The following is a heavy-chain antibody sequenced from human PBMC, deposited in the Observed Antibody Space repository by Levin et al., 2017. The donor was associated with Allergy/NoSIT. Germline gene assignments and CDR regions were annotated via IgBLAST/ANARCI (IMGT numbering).Heavy chain of an antibody. D-gene: IGHD6-13*01. J-gene: IGHJ4*02. CDR2: ISTDGKDK. Sequence: GESLKISCAASGFTFTSYAMHWVRQAPGKGLEWVTVISTDGKDKHYADSVKGRFSISRDNSKNTLFLQMNSLRPEDTAVYYCARDVRRAAAYYFDYWGQGTLVTVSP. V-gene: IGHV3-30*04. CDR3: ARDVRRAAAYYFDY. CDR1: GFTFTSYA.